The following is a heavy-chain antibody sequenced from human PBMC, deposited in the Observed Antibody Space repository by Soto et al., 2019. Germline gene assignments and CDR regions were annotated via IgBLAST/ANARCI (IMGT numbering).Heavy chain of an antibody. Sequence: GESLKSSCKGSGCSVTSYWIGWVRQMPGKGLEWMGIIYPGDSDTRYSPSFQGQVTISADKSISTAYLQWSSLKASDTAMYYCARIKSYRSSWVDYPGKATLVTVSS. CDR3: ARIKSYRSSWVDY. V-gene: IGHV5-51*01. CDR2: IYPGDSDT. D-gene: IGHD6-13*01. J-gene: IGHJ4*02. CDR1: GCSVTSYW.